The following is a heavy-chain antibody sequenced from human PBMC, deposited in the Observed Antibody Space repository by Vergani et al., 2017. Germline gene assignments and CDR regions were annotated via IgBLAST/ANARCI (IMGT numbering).Heavy chain of an antibody. J-gene: IGHJ4*02. V-gene: IGHV4-59*01. Sequence: QVQLQQWGAGLVKPSETLSLTCTVSGGSISSYYWSWIRQPPGKGLEWIGYIYYSGSTNYNPSLKSRVTISVDTSKNQFSLKLSSVTAADTAVYYCASNYDSSGYYYFDYWGQGTLVTVSS. D-gene: IGHD3-22*01. CDR3: ASNYDSSGYYYFDY. CDR1: GGSISSYY. CDR2: IYYSGST.